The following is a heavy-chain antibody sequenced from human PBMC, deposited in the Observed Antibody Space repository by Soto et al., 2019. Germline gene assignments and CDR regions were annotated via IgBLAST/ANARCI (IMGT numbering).Heavy chain of an antibody. CDR3: ARGGIAARPFDY. D-gene: IGHD6-6*01. J-gene: IGHJ4*02. Sequence: ASVKVSCKASGGTFSSYAISWVRQAPGQGLEWMGGIIPIFGTANYAQKFQGRVTITADESTSTAYMELSSLRSEDTAVYYCARGGIAARPFDYWGQGTLVTVSS. V-gene: IGHV1-69*13. CDR2: IIPIFGTA. CDR1: GGTFSSYA.